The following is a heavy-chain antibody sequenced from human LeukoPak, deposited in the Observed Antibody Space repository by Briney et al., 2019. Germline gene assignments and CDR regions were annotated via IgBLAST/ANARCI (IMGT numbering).Heavy chain of an antibody. D-gene: IGHD4-17*01. CDR2: MNPNSGNT. Sequence: ASVKVSCKASGYTFTSYDINWVRQATGQGLEWMGWMNPNSGNTGYAQKFQGRVTITRNTSISTAYMELSSLRSEDTAVYYCARVSDGVVTTPYFDYWGQGTLVTVSS. CDR1: GYTFTSYD. J-gene: IGHJ4*02. CDR3: ARVSDGVVTTPYFDY. V-gene: IGHV1-8*03.